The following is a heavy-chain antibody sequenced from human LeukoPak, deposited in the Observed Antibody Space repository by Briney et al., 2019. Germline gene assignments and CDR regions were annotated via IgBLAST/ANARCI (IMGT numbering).Heavy chain of an antibody. Sequence: GGSLRLSCVVSGFSFNNHWMSWVRQAPGKGLEWVANIKQDGSEKNYVDSVWGRFTISRDNAKNSLYLQMNSLRAEDTAVYYCARDNYGYCSGGSCYSGPFDYWGQGTLVTVSS. J-gene: IGHJ4*02. CDR1: GFSFNNHW. CDR3: ARDNYGYCSGGSCYSGPFDY. V-gene: IGHV3-7*01. CDR2: IKQDGSEK. D-gene: IGHD2-15*01.